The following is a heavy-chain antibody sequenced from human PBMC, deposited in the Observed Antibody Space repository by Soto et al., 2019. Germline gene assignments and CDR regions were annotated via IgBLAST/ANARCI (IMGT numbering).Heavy chain of an antibody. CDR2: LDGAGGST. J-gene: IGHJ6*02. CDR3: AAPRDEYGSGVSWFTYGMDI. V-gene: IGHV3-23*01. D-gene: IGHD3-10*01. Sequence: XGSLRLSALASGFTFSDFTMTWVRHVPGRGLDWVASLDGAGGSTYYAESVRGRFSISRDNSQNTLFLQMKRLTVDDTAIYYCAAPRDEYGSGVSWFTYGMDIWGQGTTVTVSS. CDR1: GFTFSDFT.